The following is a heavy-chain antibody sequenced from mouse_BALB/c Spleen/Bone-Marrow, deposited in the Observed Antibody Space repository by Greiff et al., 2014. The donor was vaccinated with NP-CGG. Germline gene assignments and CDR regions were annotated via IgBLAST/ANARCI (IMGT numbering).Heavy chain of an antibody. Sequence: VQLQQSAAELARPGASVKMSCKTSGYTFTYYTMHWVKQRPGQGLEWIGYINPSSGYADYIQKFKDKTTLTTDKSSSTAYLQLSSLTSEDSAVYYCVRENYDYDGDAMDYWGQGTSVTVSS. D-gene: IGHD2-4*01. J-gene: IGHJ4*01. CDR2: INPSSGYA. V-gene: IGHV1-4*02. CDR3: VRENYDYDGDAMDY. CDR1: GYTFTYYT.